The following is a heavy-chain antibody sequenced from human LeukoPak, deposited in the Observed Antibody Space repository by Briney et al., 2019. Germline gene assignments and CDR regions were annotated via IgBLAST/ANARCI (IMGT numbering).Heavy chain of an antibody. V-gene: IGHV3-43*02. CDR1: GFTFDDYA. Sequence: PGGSLRLSCAASGFTFDDYAMHWVRHAPGKGLEWVSLISGDGGSTYYADSVKGRFTISRDNSKNSLYLQMNSLRTEDTALYYCAKVGYDILTGYLMEYYFDYWGQGTLVTVSS. J-gene: IGHJ4*02. CDR3: AKVGYDILTGYLMEYYFDY. CDR2: ISGDGGST. D-gene: IGHD3-9*01.